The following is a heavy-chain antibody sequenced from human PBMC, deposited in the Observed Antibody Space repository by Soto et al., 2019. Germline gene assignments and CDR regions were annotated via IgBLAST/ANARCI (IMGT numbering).Heavy chain of an antibody. V-gene: IGHV3-30-3*01. CDR3: ANLGEELEDY. Sequence: QVQLVESGGGVVQPGRSLRLSCAASGFTFSSYAMHWVRQAPGKGLEWVAVISYDGSNKYYADSVKGRFTISRDNSKNTLYLQMNSLRAEDTAVYYCANLGEELEDYWGQGTLVTVSS. D-gene: IGHD1-26*01. J-gene: IGHJ4*02. CDR1: GFTFSSYA. CDR2: ISYDGSNK.